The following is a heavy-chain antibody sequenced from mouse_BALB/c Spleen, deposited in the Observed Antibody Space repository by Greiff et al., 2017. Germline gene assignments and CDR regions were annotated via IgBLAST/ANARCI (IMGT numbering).Heavy chain of an antibody. CDR3: ARDGYSDY. V-gene: IGHV7-3*02. J-gene: IGHJ2*01. Sequence: EVQGVESGGGLVQPGGSLRLSCATSGFTFTDYYMSWVRQPPGKALEWLGFIRNKANGYTTEYSASVKGRFTISRDNSQSILYLQMNTLRAEDSATYYCARDGYSDYWGQGTTLTVSS. CDR1: GFTFTDYY. CDR2: IRNKANGYTT.